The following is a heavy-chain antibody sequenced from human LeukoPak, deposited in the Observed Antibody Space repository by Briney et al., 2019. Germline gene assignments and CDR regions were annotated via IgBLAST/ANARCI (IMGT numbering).Heavy chain of an antibody. J-gene: IGHJ4*02. CDR3: ARARYLNS. Sequence: GGSLRLSCVGSGFTLSDDWMTWVRLAPGWGLEWVANIKHDGSEENYVDSVKGRFTISRDNAKNSVYLQMDRLRAEDTAVYYCARARYLNSWGQGTLVTVSS. CDR1: GFTLSDDW. CDR2: IKHDGSEE. D-gene: IGHD2-15*01. V-gene: IGHV3-7*01.